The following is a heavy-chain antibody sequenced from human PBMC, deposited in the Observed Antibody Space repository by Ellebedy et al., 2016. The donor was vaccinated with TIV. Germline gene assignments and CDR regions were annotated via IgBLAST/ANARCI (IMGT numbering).Heavy chain of an antibody. CDR3: ASDSSGWYYFDY. CDR1: GFTFSSYG. Sequence: GGSLRLSXAASGFTFSSYGMHWVRQAPGKGLEWVAVISYDGSNKYYADSVKARFTISRDNSKNTLYLQMNSLRAEDTAVYYCASDSSGWYYFDYWGQGTLVTVSS. V-gene: IGHV3-30*03. J-gene: IGHJ4*02. CDR2: ISYDGSNK. D-gene: IGHD6-19*01.